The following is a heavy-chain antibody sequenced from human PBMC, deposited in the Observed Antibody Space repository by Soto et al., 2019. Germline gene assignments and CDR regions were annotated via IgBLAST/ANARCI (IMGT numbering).Heavy chain of an antibody. Sequence: QVQLVQSGAEEKKPGASVKVSCKASGYTFTSYAMHWVRQAPGQRLEWMGWINAGNGNTKYSQKFQGRVTITRDTSASTAYMELSSLRPDDTAVYCWARSMVVVTAPDYWGPGALVTFS. J-gene: IGHJ4*02. CDR2: INAGNGNT. CDR3: ARSMVVVTAPDY. V-gene: IGHV1-3*05. D-gene: IGHD2-21*02. CDR1: GYTFTSYA.